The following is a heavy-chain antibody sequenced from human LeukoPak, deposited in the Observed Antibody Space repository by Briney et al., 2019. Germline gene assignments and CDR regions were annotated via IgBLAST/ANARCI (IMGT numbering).Heavy chain of an antibody. Sequence: ASVKVSCKASGYAFTGYYMHWVRQAPGQGLEWMGWINPNSGGTNYAQKFQGRVTMARDTSISTAYMELSRLRSDDTAVYYCARERPRLYCSGGSCYSDAFDIWGQGTMVTVSS. CDR2: INPNSGGT. D-gene: IGHD2-15*01. V-gene: IGHV1-2*02. CDR3: ARERPRLYCSGGSCYSDAFDI. CDR1: GYAFTGYY. J-gene: IGHJ3*02.